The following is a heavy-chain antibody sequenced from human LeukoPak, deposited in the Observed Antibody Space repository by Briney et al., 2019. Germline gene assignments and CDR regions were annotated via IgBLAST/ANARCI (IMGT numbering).Heavy chain of an antibody. V-gene: IGHV4-34*01. J-gene: IGHJ3*02. CDR1: GGSFSGYY. Sequence: SETLSLTCAVYGGSFSGYYWSWIRQPPGKGLGWIGEINHSGSTNYNPSLKSRVTISVDTSKNQFSLKLSSVTAADTAVYYCAADGMFDAFDIWGQGTMVTVSS. CDR2: INHSGST. CDR3: AADGMFDAFDI. D-gene: IGHD3-10*02.